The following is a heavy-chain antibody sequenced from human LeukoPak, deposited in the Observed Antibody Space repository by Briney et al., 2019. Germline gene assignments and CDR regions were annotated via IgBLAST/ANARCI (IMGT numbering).Heavy chain of an antibody. J-gene: IGHJ4*02. CDR1: GFAFSSYD. CDR3: AALGDSIY. V-gene: IGHV3-13*01. CDR2: IGHAGDT. D-gene: IGHD1-26*01. Sequence: GGSLRLSCAAPGFAFSSYDMHWVRQVSGKGLEWVSAIGHAGDTYYADSVEGRFTISREDAKNYFFLQMNSLRAGDTAVYFCAALGDSIYWGQGTLVTVSS.